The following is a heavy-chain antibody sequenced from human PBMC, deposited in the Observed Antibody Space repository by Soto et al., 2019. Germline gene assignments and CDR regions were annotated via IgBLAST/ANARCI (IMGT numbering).Heavy chain of an antibody. Sequence: SVKVSCKASGGTFSSYAISWVRQAPGQGLEWMGGIIPIFGTANYAQKFQGRVTITADESTSTAYMELSSLRSEDTAVYYCARDKSGVRYSSSWLLNWFDPWGQGTLVTVSS. V-gene: IGHV1-69*13. CDR1: GGTFSSYA. CDR3: ARDKSGVRYSSSWLLNWFDP. CDR2: IIPIFGTA. J-gene: IGHJ5*02. D-gene: IGHD6-13*01.